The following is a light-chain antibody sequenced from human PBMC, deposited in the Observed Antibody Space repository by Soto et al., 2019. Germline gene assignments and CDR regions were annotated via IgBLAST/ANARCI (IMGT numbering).Light chain of an antibody. CDR3: CDHGGRYTFDV. CDR2: DVS. Sequence: QSALTQPRSVSGSPGQSVTISCTGTSSDVGGYKYVSWYQHHPGKAPKLRIYDVSKRPSGVPDLFAGSQSGNTASLTNSGLEAEDEADYCCCDHGGRYTFDVFGTGTKLTVL. CDR1: SSDVGGYKY. V-gene: IGLV2-11*01. J-gene: IGLJ1*01.